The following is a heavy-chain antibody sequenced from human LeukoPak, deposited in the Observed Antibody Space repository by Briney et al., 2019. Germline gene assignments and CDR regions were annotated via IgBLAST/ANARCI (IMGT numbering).Heavy chain of an antibody. Sequence: PGRSLRLSCAASGFIFDDYAMYWVRQVPGKGLEWVSGINWNSGNIVYADAVKGRFTISRDNAKNTLYLQMNSLRAEDTAVYYCARGVTIFGVVIKFYNWFDPWGQGTLVTVSS. CDR2: INWNSGNI. CDR1: GFIFDDYA. D-gene: IGHD3-3*01. V-gene: IGHV3-9*01. CDR3: ARGVTIFGVVIKFYNWFDP. J-gene: IGHJ5*02.